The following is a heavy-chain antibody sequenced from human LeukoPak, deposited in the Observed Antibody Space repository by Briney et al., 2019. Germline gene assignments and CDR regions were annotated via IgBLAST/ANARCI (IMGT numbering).Heavy chain of an antibody. V-gene: IGHV3-21*01. CDR2: ISTSSSYI. D-gene: IGHD6-6*01. CDR3: ARDSFMTSFVLDY. CDR1: GFTFSSHS. Sequence: PGGSLRLSCAASGFTFSSHSMTWVRQAPGKGLEWVSSISTSSSYIYYADSVKGRFTISRDNAKKSLYLQMNSLRAEDTAVYYCARDSFMTSFVLDYWGQGTLVTVSS. J-gene: IGHJ4*02.